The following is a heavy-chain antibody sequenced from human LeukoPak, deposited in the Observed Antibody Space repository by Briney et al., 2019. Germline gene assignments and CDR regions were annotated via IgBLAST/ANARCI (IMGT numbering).Heavy chain of an antibody. Sequence: QPGRSLRLSCAASGFTFSSYAMHWVRQAPGKGLEWVAVISYGGSNKYYADSVKGRFTISRDNSKNTLYLQMNSLRAEDTAVYYCAREQAFYSGYDYWGQGTLVTVSS. V-gene: IGHV3-30*04. CDR2: ISYGGSNK. J-gene: IGHJ4*02. CDR3: AREQAFYSGYDY. CDR1: GFTFSSYA. D-gene: IGHD5-12*01.